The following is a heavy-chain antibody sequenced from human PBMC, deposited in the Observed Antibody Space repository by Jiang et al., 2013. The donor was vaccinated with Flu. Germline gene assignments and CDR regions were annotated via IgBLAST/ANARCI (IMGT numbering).Heavy chain of an antibody. CDR3: ARTQGAIDY. V-gene: IGHV6-1*01. J-gene: IGHJ4*02. CDR1: GDTVSSSSAT. Sequence: AISGDTVSSSSATWNWIRQSPSRGLEWLARTYYRSKWNNDYAVSVKSRITINPDTSKSQFSLQLNSVTPEDTAVYYCARTQGAIDYWGQGTLVTVSS. CDR2: TYYRSKWNN.